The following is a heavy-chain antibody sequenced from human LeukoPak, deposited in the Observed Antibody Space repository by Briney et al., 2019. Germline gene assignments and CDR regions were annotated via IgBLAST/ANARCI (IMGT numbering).Heavy chain of an antibody. CDR3: VADLGDYADF. CDR2: IKTDGTYT. V-gene: IGHV3-74*01. Sequence: GGSLRLSCAASGFTFSRYWVHWVRQAPGEGLVWVSCIKTDGTYTSNADSVKGRFTISRDNAKSTLYLQMNSLKVEDTAVYYCVADLGDYADFWGQGTLVTVSS. J-gene: IGHJ4*02. CDR1: GFTFSRYW.